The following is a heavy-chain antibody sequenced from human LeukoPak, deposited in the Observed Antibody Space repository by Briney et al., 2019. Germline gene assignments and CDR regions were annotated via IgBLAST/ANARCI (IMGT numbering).Heavy chain of an antibody. V-gene: IGHV3-21*01. J-gene: IGHJ4*02. CDR3: ARSTDYGDYRFDY. Sequence: GSLRLSCAASGFTFSSYSMNWVRQAPGKGLEWVSSISSSSSYIYYADSVKGRFTISRDNAKNSLYLQMNSLRAEDTAVYYCARSTDYGDYRFDYWGQGTLVTVSP. CDR1: GFTFSSYS. D-gene: IGHD4-17*01. CDR2: ISSSSSYI.